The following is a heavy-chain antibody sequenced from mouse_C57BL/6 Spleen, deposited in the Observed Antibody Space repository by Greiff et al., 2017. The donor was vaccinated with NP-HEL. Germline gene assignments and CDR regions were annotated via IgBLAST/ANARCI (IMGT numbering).Heavy chain of an antibody. CDR1: GYAFSSSW. CDR3: ARCGIYYDYEVFAY. D-gene: IGHD2-4*01. CDR2: IYPGDGDT. J-gene: IGHJ3*01. V-gene: IGHV1-82*01. Sequence: VQLQQSGPELVKPGASVKISCKASGYAFSSSWMNWVKQRPGKGLEWIGRIYPGDGDTNYNGKFKGKATLTADKSSSTAYMQLSSLTSEDSAVYFCARCGIYYDYEVFAYWGQGTLVTVSA.